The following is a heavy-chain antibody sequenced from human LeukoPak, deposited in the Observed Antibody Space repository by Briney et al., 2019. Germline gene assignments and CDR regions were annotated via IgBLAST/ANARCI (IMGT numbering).Heavy chain of an antibody. J-gene: IGHJ4*02. CDR1: GGSISSYY. D-gene: IGHD2-2*02. V-gene: IGHV4-4*07. Sequence: SETLSLTCTVSGGSISSYYWSWIRQPAGKGLEWTGRIYTSGSTNYNPSLKSRVTMSVDTSKNQFSLKLSSVTAADTAVYYCARGPARYCSSTSCYRDFDYWGQGTLVTVSS. CDR3: ARGPARYCSSTSCYRDFDY. CDR2: IYTSGST.